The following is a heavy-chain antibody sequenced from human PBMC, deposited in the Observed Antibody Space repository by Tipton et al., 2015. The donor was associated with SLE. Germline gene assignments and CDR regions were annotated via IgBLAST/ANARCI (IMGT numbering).Heavy chain of an antibody. Sequence: TLSLTCTVSGGSISSSGYYWGWFRQPPGKGLEWIGSIYYSGSTNYNPSLKSRVTISVDTSKNQFSLKLSSVTAADTAVYYCAREMVVTLNWFDPWGQGTLVTVSS. CDR3: AREMVVTLNWFDP. D-gene: IGHD2-21*02. CDR1: GGSISSSGYY. CDR2: IYYSGST. V-gene: IGHV4-39*07. J-gene: IGHJ5*02.